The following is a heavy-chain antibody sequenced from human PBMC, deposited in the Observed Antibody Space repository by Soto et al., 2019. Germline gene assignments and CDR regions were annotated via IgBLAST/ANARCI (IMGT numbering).Heavy chain of an antibody. CDR3: AKDRGGREIFGGLIIDGMDV. CDR1: GFSFSSYA. CDR2: ISASGGST. J-gene: IGHJ6*02. D-gene: IGHD3-3*01. Sequence: EVQLLESGGGLVQPGGSLRVSCAASGFSFSSYAMNWVRQAPGKGLEWVSAISASGGSTYYAAAVEGRFTISRDNSRNTLYLQMNSLRAEDTAEYYWAKDRGGREIFGGLIIDGMDVWGQGTTVTVSS. V-gene: IGHV3-23*01.